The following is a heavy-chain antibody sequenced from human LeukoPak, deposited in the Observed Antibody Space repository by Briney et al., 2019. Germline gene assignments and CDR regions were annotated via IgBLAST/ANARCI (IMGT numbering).Heavy chain of an antibody. D-gene: IGHD3-10*01. Sequence: ASVNVSCKASGYTFTGHYMHWVRHAPGPGLGWVGGINPNSGGTNYAQKFQGRVNMTRDTSISKAYMELSSLRSDNTAVYYCAKDLYAGRSLPYYNYYYMDVWGKGTTVTVSS. CDR1: GYTFTGHY. V-gene: IGHV1-2*02. CDR3: AKDLYAGRSLPYYNYYYMDV. J-gene: IGHJ6*03. CDR2: INPNSGGT.